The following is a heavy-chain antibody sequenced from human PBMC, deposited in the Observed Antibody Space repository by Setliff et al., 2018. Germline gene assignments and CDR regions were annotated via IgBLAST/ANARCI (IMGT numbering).Heavy chain of an antibody. CDR2: IYDSGSS. CDR1: GGSVSNSGFF. V-gene: IGHV4-39*01. D-gene: IGHD2-15*01. J-gene: IGHJ5*02. Sequence: SETLSLTCTVSGGSVSNSGFFWGWLRQAPGKGLEWIGNIYDSGSSNYNASLKSRLIITRETSKNQISLKLTSVTAADTAGYYCGRGFSRIEGWGNWFDPWGQGILVTVS. CDR3: GRGFSRIEGWGNWFDP.